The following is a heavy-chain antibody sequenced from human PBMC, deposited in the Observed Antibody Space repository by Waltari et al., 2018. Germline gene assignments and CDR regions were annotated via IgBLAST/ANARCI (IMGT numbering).Heavy chain of an antibody. J-gene: IGHJ3*02. CDR2: ISSSSSYK. CDR1: GFTLGAYG. CDR3: ARSLVYDTSGDEAFDI. Sequence: EVQLVESGGGLVKPGGSLRLACAASGFTLGAYGMNGVRLAPGKGLEWVSLISSSSSYKYYADSVKGRFTISRDNAKNSLYLQMNSLRAEDTAVYYCARSLVYDTSGDEAFDIWGQGTMVTVSS. D-gene: IGHD3-22*01. V-gene: IGHV3-21*02.